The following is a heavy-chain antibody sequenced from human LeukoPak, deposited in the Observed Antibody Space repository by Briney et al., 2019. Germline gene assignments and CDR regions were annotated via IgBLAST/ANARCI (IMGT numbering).Heavy chain of an antibody. D-gene: IGHD3-10*01. CDR2: ISYSGGT. J-gene: IGHJ5*02. CDR1: GGSISSSSYY. Sequence: KASETLSLTCTVSGGSISSSSYYWGWIRQPPGKGLEWIGSISYSGGTYYNPSLRRRVTMSVDTSSDQFSLKLSSVTAADTAVYYCARDYYGSGSYGRFDPWGQGTLVTVSS. CDR3: ARDYYGSGSYGRFDP. V-gene: IGHV4-39*07.